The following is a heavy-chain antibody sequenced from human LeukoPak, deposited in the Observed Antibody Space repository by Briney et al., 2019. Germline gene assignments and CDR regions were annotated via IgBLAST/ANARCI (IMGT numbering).Heavy chain of an antibody. CDR1: GGSISSYY. Sequence: SETLSLTCTVSGGSISSYYWSWIRQPPGKGLEWIGYIYYSGSTNYNPSLKSRVTISVDTFKNQFSLKLSSVTAADTAVYYCAREYSGYDNNWFDPWGQGTLVPVSS. J-gene: IGHJ5*02. V-gene: IGHV4-59*01. CDR2: IYYSGST. CDR3: AREYSGYDNNWFDP. D-gene: IGHD5-12*01.